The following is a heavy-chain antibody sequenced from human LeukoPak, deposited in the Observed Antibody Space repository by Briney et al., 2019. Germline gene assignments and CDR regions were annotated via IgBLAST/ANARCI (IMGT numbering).Heavy chain of an antibody. Sequence: PGGSLRLSCAASGFTFRSYAMSWVRQAPGRGLEWVSAISGSDGSTYYADSVKGRFTISRDNSKNTLYLQMNSLRAEDTAVYYCAKQLRPDDYWGQGTLVTVSS. V-gene: IGHV3-23*01. CDR1: GFTFRSYA. CDR2: ISGSDGST. CDR3: AKQLRPDDY. D-gene: IGHD5-12*01. J-gene: IGHJ4*02.